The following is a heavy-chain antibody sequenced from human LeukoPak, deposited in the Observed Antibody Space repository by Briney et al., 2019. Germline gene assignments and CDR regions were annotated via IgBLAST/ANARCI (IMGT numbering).Heavy chain of an antibody. V-gene: IGHV3-23*01. CDR2: ISGSGGST. CDR1: GFTFSSYA. J-gene: IGHJ5*02. D-gene: IGHD4-17*01. CDR3: AKVNGDYGRNWFDP. Sequence: GGSLRLSCAASGFTFSSYAMSWVRQAPGKGLVWVSAISGSGGSTYYADSVKGRFTISRDNSKNTLYLQMNSLRAEDTAVYYCAKVNGDYGRNWFDPWGQGTLVTVSS.